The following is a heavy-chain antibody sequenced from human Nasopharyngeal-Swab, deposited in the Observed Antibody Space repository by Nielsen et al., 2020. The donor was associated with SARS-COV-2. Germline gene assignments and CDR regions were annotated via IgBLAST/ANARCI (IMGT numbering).Heavy chain of an antibody. V-gene: IGHV4-61*01. CDR3: AREVVGGLVDS. D-gene: IGHD1-26*01. J-gene: IGHJ4*02. CDR2: FSYTGIT. Sequence: GSLRLSCTVSGGSISSGSIRSYYWSWIRQPPGKGLGWIGYFSYTGITNYNPSLKSRVTISVDMSKNQFSLKLSSVAAADTAVYYCAREVVGGLVDSWGQGTLVTVSS. CDR1: GGSISSGSIRSYY.